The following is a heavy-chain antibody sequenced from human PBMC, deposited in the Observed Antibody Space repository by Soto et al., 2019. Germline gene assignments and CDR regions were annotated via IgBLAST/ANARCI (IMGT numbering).Heavy chain of an antibody. CDR3: ARDRSNSPDYFDY. J-gene: IGHJ4*02. V-gene: IGHV4-30-4*01. CDR2: IYYSGST. CDR1: GGSISSDDYY. D-gene: IGHD6-6*01. Sequence: SETLSLTCTVSGGSISSDDYYWSWIRQPPGKGLEWIGYIYYSGSTSYNPSLKSRLTISLDTSKNQFSLKLSSVSAADTAVYYCARDRSNSPDYFDYWGQGTLVTVSS.